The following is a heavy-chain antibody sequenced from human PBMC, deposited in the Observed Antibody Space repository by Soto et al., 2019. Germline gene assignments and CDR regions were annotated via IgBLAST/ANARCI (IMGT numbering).Heavy chain of an antibody. CDR2: IYHSGST. D-gene: IGHD3-22*01. Sequence: PSETLSLTSAVSGGSISSSNCWCWVRQPPGKGREWIGEIYHSGSTNYNPSLKSRVNISEDKSKNQFSLKLSSVTAADRAVYYCARVGALRGPCYDSSGFDYWGQGTLVTVSS. V-gene: IGHV4-4*02. CDR3: ARVGALRGPCYDSSGFDY. J-gene: IGHJ4*02. CDR1: GGSISSSNC.